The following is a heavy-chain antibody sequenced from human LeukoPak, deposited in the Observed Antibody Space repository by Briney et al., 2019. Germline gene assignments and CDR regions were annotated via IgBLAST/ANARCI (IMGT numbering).Heavy chain of an antibody. D-gene: IGHD6-13*01. CDR2: IYYSGST. CDR3: ARMGGAADDFDY. CDR1: GGSISSSSYY. Sequence: SETLSLTCTVSGGSISSSSYYWGWIRQPPGKGLEWIGSIYYSGSTYYNPSLKSRVTISVDTANNQFSLMLSSVTAADTAVYYCARMGGAADDFDYWGQGTLVTVSS. J-gene: IGHJ4*02. V-gene: IGHV4-39*07.